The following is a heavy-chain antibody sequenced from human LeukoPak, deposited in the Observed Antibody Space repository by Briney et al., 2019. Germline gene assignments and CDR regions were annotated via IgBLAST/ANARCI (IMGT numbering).Heavy chain of an antibody. J-gene: IGHJ5*02. CDR3: ARAASITGNGKRSNWFDP. CDR2: ISAYNGST. V-gene: IGHV1-18*01. D-gene: IGHD1-20*01. CDR1: GYTFTSYG. Sequence: GASVKVSCKASGYTFTSYGISWVRQAPGQGLEWMGWISAYNGSTNYAQKLQGRVTMTTDTSTSTAYMELRSLRSDDTAVYYCARAASITGNGKRSNWFDPWGQGTLVTVSS.